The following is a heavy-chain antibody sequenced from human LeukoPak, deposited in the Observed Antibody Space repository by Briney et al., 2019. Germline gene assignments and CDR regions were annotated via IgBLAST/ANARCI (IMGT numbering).Heavy chain of an antibody. CDR1: GFTFSSYA. D-gene: IGHD5-18*01. Sequence: GGSLRLSCAASGFTFSSYAMHWVCQAPGKGLEWVAVISYDGSNKYYADSVKGRFTISRDNSKNTLYLQMNSLRAEDTAVYYCARDGNPFNGYSYFDYWGQGTLVTVSS. CDR2: ISYDGSNK. J-gene: IGHJ4*02. V-gene: IGHV3-30*04. CDR3: ARDGNPFNGYSYFDY.